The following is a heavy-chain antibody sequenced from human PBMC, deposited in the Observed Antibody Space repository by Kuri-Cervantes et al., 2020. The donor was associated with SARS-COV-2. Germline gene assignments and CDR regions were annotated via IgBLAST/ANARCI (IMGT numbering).Heavy chain of an antibody. CDR2: ISGGGSKI. V-gene: IGHV3-23*01. D-gene: IGHD7-27*01. CDR3: AKALGNYYYYGMDV. CDR1: GFTFSKYP. Sequence: GGSLRLSCADSGFTFSKYPMTWVRQPPGKGLEWVSTISGGGSKIFYADSVKGRFIISRDNSKNTLYLQMNSLRAEDTAVYYCAKALGNYYYYGMDVWGQGTTVTVSS. J-gene: IGHJ6*02.